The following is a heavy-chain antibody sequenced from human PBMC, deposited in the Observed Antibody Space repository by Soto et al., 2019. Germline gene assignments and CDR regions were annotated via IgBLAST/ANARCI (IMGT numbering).Heavy chain of an antibody. CDR3: ARNLWRYYMDV. J-gene: IGHJ6*03. D-gene: IGHD2-21*01. Sequence: EEQLMESGGGLVQPGGSLRLSCAASGFTFRRHSMNWVRQAPGKGLEHVAAISSNGGSTYYANSVKDRFTISRDNSKNMLYLQMGGLRPEDMAVYYCARNLWRYYMDVWGKGTTVTVSS. CDR1: GFTFRRHS. V-gene: IGHV3-64*01. CDR2: ISSNGGST.